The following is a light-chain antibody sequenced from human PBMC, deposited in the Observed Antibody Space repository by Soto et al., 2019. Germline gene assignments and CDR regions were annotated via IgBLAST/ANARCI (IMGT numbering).Light chain of an antibody. V-gene: IGLV2-14*01. CDR2: EVS. J-gene: IGLJ2*01. CDR3: CSYGRSVV. Sequence: QSVLIQPASVSGSPGQSITISCTGTSSDVGGSNYVSWYQHHPLRAPKLLMFEVSYRPSGVSNRFSGSKSGNTASLTISGLHAEDEADYYCCSYGRSVVFGGGTK. CDR1: SSDVGGSNY.